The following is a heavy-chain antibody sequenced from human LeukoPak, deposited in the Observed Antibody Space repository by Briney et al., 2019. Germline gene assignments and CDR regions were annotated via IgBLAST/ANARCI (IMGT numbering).Heavy chain of an antibody. CDR2: IKSKTDGGTT. V-gene: IGHV3-15*01. J-gene: IGHJ4*02. D-gene: IGHD2-2*02. Sequence: RGSLRLSCAASGFTFSNAWMSLVRQAPGKGLEWVGRIKSKTDGGTTDYAAPVKGRFTISRDDSKNTLYLQMNSLKTEDTAVYYCTTDRLHCSSTSCYTRYFDYWGQGTLVTVSS. CDR3: TTDRLHCSSTSCYTRYFDY. CDR1: GFTFSNAW.